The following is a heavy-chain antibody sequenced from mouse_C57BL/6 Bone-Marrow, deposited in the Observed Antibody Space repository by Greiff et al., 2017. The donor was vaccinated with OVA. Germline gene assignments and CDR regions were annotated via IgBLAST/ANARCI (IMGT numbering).Heavy chain of an antibody. CDR1: GFTFTDYY. CDR3: GRSYGNYWYFDV. V-gene: IGHV7-3*01. CDR2: IRNKANGYTT. D-gene: IGHD2-1*01. Sequence: EVQRVESGGGLVQPGGSLSLSCAASGFTFTDYYMSWVRQPPGKALEWLGFIRNKANGYTTEYSASVKGRITISRDNSQSILYLQMNALRAEDSATYYCGRSYGNYWYFDVWGTGTTVTVSS. J-gene: IGHJ1*03.